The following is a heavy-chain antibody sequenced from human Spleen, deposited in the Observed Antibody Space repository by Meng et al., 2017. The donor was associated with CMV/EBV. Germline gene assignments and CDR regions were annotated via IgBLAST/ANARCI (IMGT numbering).Heavy chain of an antibody. CDR1: GFTVSSIY. Sequence: AASGFTVSSIYMSWVRQAPGKGLEWVSVIDSGGSTYYADSVKGRFTIARDNSKNTLYLQMNSLRAEDTAVYYCARGSHRSGWSDFDYWGQGTLVTVSS. V-gene: IGHV3-53*01. CDR3: ARGSHRSGWSDFDY. J-gene: IGHJ4*02. D-gene: IGHD6-19*01. CDR2: IDSGGST.